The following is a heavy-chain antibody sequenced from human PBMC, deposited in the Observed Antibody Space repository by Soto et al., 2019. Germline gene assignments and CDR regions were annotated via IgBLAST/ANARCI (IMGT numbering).Heavy chain of an antibody. D-gene: IGHD3-9*01. J-gene: IGHJ3*02. V-gene: IGHV3-15*01. Sequence: PGGSLRLSCAASGFTFSNAWMSWVRQAPGKGLEWVGRIKSKTDGGTTDYAAPVKGRFTISRDDSKNTLYLQMKSLKTEDTAVYYCTPGYFEWFVGAFDIWGQGTMVTVSS. CDR1: GFTFSNAW. CDR3: TPGYFEWFVGAFDI. CDR2: IKSKTDGGTT.